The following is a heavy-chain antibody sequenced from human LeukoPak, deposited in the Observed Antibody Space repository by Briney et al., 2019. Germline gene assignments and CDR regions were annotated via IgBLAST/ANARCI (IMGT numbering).Heavy chain of an antibody. V-gene: IGHV1-46*01. CDR2: INPSGGST. Sequence: ASVKVSCKASGYTFTSYGISWVRQAPGQGLEWMGIINPSGGSTSYAQKFQGRVTMTRDMSTSTVYMELSSLRSEDTAVYYCASSRELGYYYMDVWGKGTTVTVSS. J-gene: IGHJ6*03. CDR1: GYTFTSYG. CDR3: ASSRELGYYYMDV. D-gene: IGHD1-26*01.